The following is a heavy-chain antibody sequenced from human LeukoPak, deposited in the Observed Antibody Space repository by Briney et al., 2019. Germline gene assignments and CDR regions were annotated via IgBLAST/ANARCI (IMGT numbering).Heavy chain of an antibody. D-gene: IGHD1-26*01. CDR1: GGSISSYY. CDR3: ARLGGSSNFHY. CDR2: IYTSGST. J-gene: IGHJ4*02. V-gene: IGHV4-4*09. Sequence: SETLSLTCTVSGGSISSYYWSWIRQPPGKGLEWVGYIYTSGSTNYNPSLKSRVTISVDTSKNQFSLKLSSVTAADTAVYYCARLGGSSNFHYWGQGTLATVSS.